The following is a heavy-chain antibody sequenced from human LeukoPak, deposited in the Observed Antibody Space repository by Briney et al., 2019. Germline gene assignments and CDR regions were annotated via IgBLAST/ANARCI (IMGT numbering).Heavy chain of an antibody. J-gene: IGHJ4*02. CDR3: AKVSGSYGDYFDY. CDR2: IWYDGSNK. V-gene: IGHV3-33*06. CDR1: GSTFSSYG. Sequence: GGSLRLSCAASGSTFSSYGMHWVRQAPGKGLEWVAVIWYDGSNKYYADSVKGRFTISRDNSKNTLYLQMNSLRAEDTAVYYCAKVSGSYGDYFDYWGQGTLVTVSS. D-gene: IGHD1-26*01.